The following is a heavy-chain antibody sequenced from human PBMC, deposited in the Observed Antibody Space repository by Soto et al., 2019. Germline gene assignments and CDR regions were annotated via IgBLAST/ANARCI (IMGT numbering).Heavy chain of an antibody. Sequence: GSLRLSCVASGFTVSNNYMSWVRQAPGKGLEWVSVSYSGGSTDYADSVKGRFTISRDNSKNTLYLQMSSLRADDTAVYYCARARDGYNFLYEPTWGQGTLVTVSS. CDR3: ARARDGYNFLYEPT. CDR1: GFTVSNNY. J-gene: IGHJ4*02. D-gene: IGHD5-12*01. CDR2: SYSGGST. V-gene: IGHV3-53*01.